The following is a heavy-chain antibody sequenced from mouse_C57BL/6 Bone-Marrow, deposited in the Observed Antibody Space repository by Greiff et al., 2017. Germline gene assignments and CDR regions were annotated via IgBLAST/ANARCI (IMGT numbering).Heavy chain of an antibody. V-gene: IGHV1-42*01. CDR3: ARLDY. J-gene: IGHJ4*01. CDR1: GYSFTGYY. CDR2: INPSTGGT. Sequence: EVKVVESGPELVKPGASVKISCKASGYSFTGYYMNWVKQSPEKSLEWIGEINPSTGGTTYNQKFKAKATLTVDKSSSTAYMQLKSLTSEDSAVYYCARLDYWGQGTSVTVSS.